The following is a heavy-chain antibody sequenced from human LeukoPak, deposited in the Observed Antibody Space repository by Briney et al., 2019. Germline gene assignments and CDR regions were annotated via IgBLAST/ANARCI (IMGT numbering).Heavy chain of an antibody. V-gene: IGHV3-74*01. CDR2: INSDGSST. Sequence: QPGGSLRLSCAASGFTFSSYWMHWVRQAPGKGLVWVSRINSDGSSTSYADSVKGRFTISRDNAKNTLYLQMNSLRAEDTAVYYCARARPTHYYGSDGLFDYWGQGTLVTVSS. J-gene: IGHJ4*02. D-gene: IGHD3-10*01. CDR3: ARARPTHYYGSDGLFDY. CDR1: GFTFSSYW.